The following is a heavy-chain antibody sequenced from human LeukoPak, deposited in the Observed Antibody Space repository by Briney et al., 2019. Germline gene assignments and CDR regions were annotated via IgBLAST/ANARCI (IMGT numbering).Heavy chain of an antibody. V-gene: IGHV3-15*01. CDR1: GFTFSNAW. Sequence: SGGSLRLSCAASGFTFSNAWMSWVRQAPGKGLEWVGRIKSKTDGGTTDYAAPVKGRFTISRDDSKNTLYPQMNSLKTEDTAVYYCTTVKSGSGWFDPWGQGTLVTVSS. J-gene: IGHJ5*02. CDR2: IKSKTDGGTT. CDR3: TTVKSGSGWFDP. D-gene: IGHD6-19*01.